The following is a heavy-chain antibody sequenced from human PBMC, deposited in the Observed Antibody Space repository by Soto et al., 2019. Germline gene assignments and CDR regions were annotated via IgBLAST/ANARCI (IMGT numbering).Heavy chain of an antibody. J-gene: IGHJ4*02. CDR2: IYYSGST. D-gene: IGHD6-19*01. CDR3: ARAVAVAGNPHLLDY. Sequence: SETLSLTCTVSGGSISSYYWSWIRQPPGKGLEWIGYIYYSGSTNYNPSLKSRVTISVDTSKNQFSLKLSSVTAADTAVYYCARAVAVAGNPHLLDYWGQGTLVTVSS. V-gene: IGHV4-59*01. CDR1: GGSISSYY.